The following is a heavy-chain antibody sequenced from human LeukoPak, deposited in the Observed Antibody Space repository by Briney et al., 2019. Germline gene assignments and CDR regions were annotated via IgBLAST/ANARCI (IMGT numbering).Heavy chain of an antibody. CDR2: ISGSGDST. J-gene: IGHJ4*02. CDR3: AKVGRTLGYCSSTSCYAYYFDY. V-gene: IGHV3-23*01. CDR1: GFTFSSYA. Sequence: GGSLRLSCAASGFTFSSYAMSWVRQAPGKGLEWVSAISGSGDSTYYADSVKGRFAISRDSSKNTLYLQMNSLRAEDTAVYYCAKVGRTLGYCSSTSCYAYYFDYWGQGTLVTVSS. D-gene: IGHD2-2*01.